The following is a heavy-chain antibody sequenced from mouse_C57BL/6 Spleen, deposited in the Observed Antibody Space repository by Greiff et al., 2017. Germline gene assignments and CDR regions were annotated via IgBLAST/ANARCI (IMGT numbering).Heavy chain of an antibody. V-gene: IGHV6-3*01. Sequence: EVKLVESGGGLVQPGGSMKLSCVASGFTFSNYWMNWVRQSPEKGLEWVAQIRLKSDNYATHYAESVKGRFTISRDDSKSSVYLQMNNLRAEDTGIYYCTSYYGIPFAYWGQGTLVTVSA. CDR3: TSYYGIPFAY. CDR1: GFTFSNYW. D-gene: IGHD1-1*01. CDR2: IRLKSDNYAT. J-gene: IGHJ3*01.